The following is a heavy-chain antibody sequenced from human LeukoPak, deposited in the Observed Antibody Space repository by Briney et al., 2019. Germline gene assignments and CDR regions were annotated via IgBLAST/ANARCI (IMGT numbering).Heavy chain of an antibody. J-gene: IGHJ4*02. V-gene: IGHV4-34*01. D-gene: IGHD4-17*01. Sequence: SETLSLTCAVYGGSFSGYYWSWIRQPPGKGLEWIGEINHSGSTNYNPSLKSRVTISVDTSKNQFSLKLSSVTAADTAVYYCARGTTVTTFFDYWGQGPLVTVSS. CDR2: INHSGST. CDR3: ARGTTVTTFFDY. CDR1: GGSFSGYY.